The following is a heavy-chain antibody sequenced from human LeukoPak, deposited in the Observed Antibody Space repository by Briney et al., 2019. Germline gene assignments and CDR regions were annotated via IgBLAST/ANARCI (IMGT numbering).Heavy chain of an antibody. CDR2: ISSSSSYI. J-gene: IGHJ4*02. D-gene: IGHD4-17*01. Sequence: GGSLRLSCAASGLTFSSYSMNWVRQAPGKGLEWVSSISSSSSYIYYADSVKGRFTISRDNAKNSLYLRMNSLRAEDTAVYYCARDLGTTVTTYLDYWGQGTLVTVSS. CDR3: ARDLGTTVTTYLDY. V-gene: IGHV3-21*01. CDR1: GLTFSSYS.